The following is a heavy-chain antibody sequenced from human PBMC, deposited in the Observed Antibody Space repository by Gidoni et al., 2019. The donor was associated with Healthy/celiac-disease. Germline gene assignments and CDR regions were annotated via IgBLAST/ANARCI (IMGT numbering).Heavy chain of an antibody. D-gene: IGHD6-19*01. V-gene: IGHV1-3*05. CDR1: GYTVTSYA. CDR3: ARSLGSSGWYRWFDP. Sequence: QVQLVQSGAEEKKPGASVKVSCKASGYTVTSYAMHWVRQAPGQRLEWMGWINAGNGNTKYSQKFPGRVTITRDTSASTAYMELSSLRSEDTAVYYCARSLGSSGWYRWFDPWGQGTLVTVSS. J-gene: IGHJ5*02. CDR2: INAGNGNT.